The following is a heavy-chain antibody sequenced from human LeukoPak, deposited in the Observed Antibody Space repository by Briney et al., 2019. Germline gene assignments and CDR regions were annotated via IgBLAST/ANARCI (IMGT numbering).Heavy chain of an antibody. CDR2: INHSGST. D-gene: IGHD5-18*01. Sequence: SETLSLTCAVYGGSFSGYYWSWIRQPPGKGLEWIGEINHSGSTNYNPSLKSRVTISVDTSKNQFSLKLSSVTAADTAVYYCARIGYSYGRLFDYWGQGTLVTVSS. J-gene: IGHJ4*02. V-gene: IGHV4-34*01. CDR3: ARIGYSYGRLFDY. CDR1: GGSFSGYY.